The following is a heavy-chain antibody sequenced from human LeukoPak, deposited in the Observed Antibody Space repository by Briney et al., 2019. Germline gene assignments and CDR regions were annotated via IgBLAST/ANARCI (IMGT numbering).Heavy chain of an antibody. J-gene: IGHJ4*02. CDR2: ISAYNGNT. D-gene: IGHD3-10*01. V-gene: IGHV1-18*04. CDR3: ARDADDYYYGSEEEKRFDY. Sequence: ASVKVSCKASGYTFTGYYMHWVRQAPGQGLEWMGWISAYNGNTNYAQKLQGRVTMTTDTSTSTAYMELRSLRSNDTAVYYCARDADDYYYGSEEEKRFDYWGQGTLVTVSS. CDR1: GYTFTGYY.